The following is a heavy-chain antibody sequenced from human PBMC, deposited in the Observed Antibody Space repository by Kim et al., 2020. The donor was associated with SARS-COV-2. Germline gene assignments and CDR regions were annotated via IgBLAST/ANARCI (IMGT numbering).Heavy chain of an antibody. V-gene: IGHV4-59*01. CDR3: ARGGGYNPSGYFDL. Sequence: SETLSLTCTVSGGSISSYYWSWIRQPPGKGLEWIGYIYYSGSTNYNPSLKSRVTISVDTSKNQFSLKLSSVTAADTAVYYCARGGGYNPSGYFDLWGRGTLVTVSS. D-gene: IGHD6-25*01. J-gene: IGHJ2*01. CDR1: GGSISSYY. CDR2: IYYSGST.